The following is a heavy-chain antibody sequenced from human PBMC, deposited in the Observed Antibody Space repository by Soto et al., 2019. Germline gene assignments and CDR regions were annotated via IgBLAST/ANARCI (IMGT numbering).Heavy chain of an antibody. Sequence: SATLSLSCAVYGWSFSGYYWGWIRQPPGKGLEWIGEINHSGSTNYNPSLKSRVTISVDTSKNQFSLKLSSVTAADTAVYYCARGSFSPRYYFDYWGQGTLVTVSS. J-gene: IGHJ4*02. CDR2: INHSGST. CDR3: ARGSFSPRYYFDY. V-gene: IGHV4-34*01. D-gene: IGHD2-2*01. CDR1: GWSFSGYY.